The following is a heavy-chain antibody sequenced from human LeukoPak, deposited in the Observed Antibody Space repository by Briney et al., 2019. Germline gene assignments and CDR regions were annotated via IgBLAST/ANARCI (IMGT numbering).Heavy chain of an antibody. CDR1: GYTLTELS. CDR2: FDPEGGET. CDR3: ATRSRILYSSGWTYDY. V-gene: IGHV1-24*01. D-gene: IGHD6-19*01. Sequence: RASVKVSCKVSGYTLTELSMHWVRQAPGKGLEWMGGFDPEGGETIYAQKFQGRVTMTEDTSTDTAYMELSSLRSEDTAVYYCATRSRILYSSGWTYDYWGQGTLVTVSS. J-gene: IGHJ4*02.